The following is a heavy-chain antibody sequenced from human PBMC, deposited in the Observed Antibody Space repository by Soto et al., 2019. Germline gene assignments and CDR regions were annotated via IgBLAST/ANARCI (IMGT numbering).Heavy chain of an antibody. J-gene: IGHJ4*02. D-gene: IGHD2-8*01. V-gene: IGHV2-5*02. CDR2: IYWDDDK. Sequence: YGPTLVNPTQTLTLTCTFSGFSLNTAGVGVGWIRLPPGKALEWLALIYWDDDKRYSPALKSRLTITKDTSKNQVVLIMTNMDPVDTAKYYGVYRGESIRSLYYCFDSRGQRAPFTISS. CDR3: VYRGESIRSLYYCFDS. CDR1: GFSLNTAGVG.